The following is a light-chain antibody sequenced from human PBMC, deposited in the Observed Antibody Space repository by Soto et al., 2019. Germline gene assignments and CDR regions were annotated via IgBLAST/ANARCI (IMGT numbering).Light chain of an antibody. V-gene: IGLV2-8*01. CDR2: EVV. CDR3: KSYAGSNTYV. Sequence: SLLTQPPSASASPGQSVTISCTGTKNDIGVYDFVSWYQQHPDKAPRLIIYEVVQRPSGVPDRFSGSKSGNTASLTVSGLQAADEADYFCKSYAGSNTYVFGSGTKVTVL. CDR1: KNDIGVYDF. J-gene: IGLJ1*01.